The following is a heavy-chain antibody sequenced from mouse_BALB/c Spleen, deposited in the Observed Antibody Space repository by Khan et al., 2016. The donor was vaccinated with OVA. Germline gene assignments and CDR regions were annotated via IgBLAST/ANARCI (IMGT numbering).Heavy chain of an antibody. CDR1: GYTFTSYT. V-gene: IGHV1-4*01. D-gene: IGHD4-1*01. J-gene: IGHJ3*01. Sequence: QVQLKQSGAALARPGASVKMSCKASGYTFTSYTMHWVKQRPGQGLEWIGYINPSSGYTNYNQKFKDKATLTADKSSSTAYMQLSSLTSEDSAVYYCAREGTGAWFAYWGQGTLVTVSA. CDR2: INPSSGYT. CDR3: AREGTGAWFAY.